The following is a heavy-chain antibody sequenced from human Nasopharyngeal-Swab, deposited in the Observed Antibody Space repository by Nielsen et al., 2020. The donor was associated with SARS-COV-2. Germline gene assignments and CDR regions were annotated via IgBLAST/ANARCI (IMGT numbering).Heavy chain of an antibody. D-gene: IGHD4-11*01. Sequence: SQTLSLTCAVYGGSFSGYYWSWIRQPPGKGPEWIGEINHSGSTNYNPSLKSRVTISVDTSKNQFSLKLSSVTAADTAVYYCARAATTVTTLFDYWGQGTLVTVSS. CDR1: GGSFSGYY. V-gene: IGHV4-34*01. J-gene: IGHJ4*02. CDR3: ARAATTVTTLFDY. CDR2: INHSGST.